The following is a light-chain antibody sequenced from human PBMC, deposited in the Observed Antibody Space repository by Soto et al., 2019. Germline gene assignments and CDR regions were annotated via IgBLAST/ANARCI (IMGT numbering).Light chain of an antibody. CDR2: DVG. Sequence: QSVLTQPASVSGSPGQSITISCTGTSSDVGGYDYVSWYQQHPGKAPKVMIYDVGNRPSGVSNRFSGSKSGNTASLTISGLQAEDEADYYCSSYTSSSTVVFGGGTKLTVL. CDR1: SSDVGGYDY. J-gene: IGLJ2*01. CDR3: SSYTSSSTVV. V-gene: IGLV2-14*01.